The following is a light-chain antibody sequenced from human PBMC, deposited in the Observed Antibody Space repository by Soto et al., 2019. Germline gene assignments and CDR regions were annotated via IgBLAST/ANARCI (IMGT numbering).Light chain of an antibody. V-gene: IGKV3-20*01. J-gene: IGKJ4*01. Sequence: EVVLTQSPGTLSLSPGERATLACRASQGVSSGYLAWYQQKPGQAPRLLIYRASSRATGIPDRFSGSGSGRDFILTISRLEPEDFAVYYCQLYGSLPLTFGGGTKVEIK. CDR2: RAS. CDR3: QLYGSLPLT. CDR1: QGVSSGY.